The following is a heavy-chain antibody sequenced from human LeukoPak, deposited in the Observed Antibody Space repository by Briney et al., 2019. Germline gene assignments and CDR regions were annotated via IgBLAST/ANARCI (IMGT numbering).Heavy chain of an antibody. V-gene: IGHV3-20*04. CDR1: GFTFDDDD. CDR2: IHWNGTSI. Sequence: GGSLRLSCAASGFTFDDDDMTWVRQVPGKGLEWVSAIHWNGTSIGYADSVKGRFTISRDNAKNSVYLQMNRLRPEDTAFYYCARLLRFYDFSFDPWGQGTLVTVSS. J-gene: IGHJ5*02. CDR3: ARLLRFYDFSFDP. D-gene: IGHD3-3*01.